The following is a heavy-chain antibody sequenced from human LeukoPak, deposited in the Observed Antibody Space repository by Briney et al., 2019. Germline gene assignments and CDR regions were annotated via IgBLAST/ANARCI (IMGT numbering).Heavy chain of an antibody. CDR3: ARGRGSYNAFDI. CDR1: GYTFTGYY. CDR2: INPNSGGT. J-gene: IGHJ3*02. Sequence: ASVKVSCKASGYTFTGYYMHWVRRAPGQGREWMGWINPNSGGTNYAQKFQGRVTMTRDTSISTAYMELSRLRSDDTAVYYCARGRGSYNAFDIWGQGTMVTVSS. D-gene: IGHD1-26*01. V-gene: IGHV1-2*02.